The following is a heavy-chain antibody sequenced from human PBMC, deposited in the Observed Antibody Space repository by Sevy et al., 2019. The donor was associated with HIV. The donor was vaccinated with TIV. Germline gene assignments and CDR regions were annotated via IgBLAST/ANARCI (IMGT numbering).Heavy chain of an antibody. Sequence: GGSLRLSCAASGFTFSSYAMHWVRQAPGKGLEWVAVISYDGSNKYYADSVKGRFTISSDNSKNTLYLQMNSLRAEDRAGYYCARDRAGADIVGVVAARWCQHWGQGTLVTVSS. D-gene: IGHD2-15*01. CDR3: ARDRAGADIVGVVAARWCQH. J-gene: IGHJ1*01. V-gene: IGHV3-30-3*01. CDR1: GFTFSSYA. CDR2: ISYDGSNK.